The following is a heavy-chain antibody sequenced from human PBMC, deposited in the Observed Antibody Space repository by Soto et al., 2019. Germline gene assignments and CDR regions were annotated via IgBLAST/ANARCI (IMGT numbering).Heavy chain of an antibody. CDR1: GFTVSSNY. Sequence: GESLKISCAASGFTVSSNYMSWVRQAPGKGLEWVSVIYSGGSTYYADSVKGRFTISRDNSKNTLYLQMNSLRAEDTAVYYCARAANWGGAFDIWGQGTMVTVSS. CDR2: IYSGGST. D-gene: IGHD7-27*01. V-gene: IGHV3-66*01. J-gene: IGHJ3*02. CDR3: ARAANWGGAFDI.